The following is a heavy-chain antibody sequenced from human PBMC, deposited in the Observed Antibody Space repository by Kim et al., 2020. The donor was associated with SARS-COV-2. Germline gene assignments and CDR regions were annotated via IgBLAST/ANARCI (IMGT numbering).Heavy chain of an antibody. V-gene: IGHV3-15*01. Sequence: KGRFTISRDDSKNTLYLQMNSLKTEDTAVYYCTTDPYYDSSGYYADAFDIWGQGTMVTVSS. CDR3: TTDPYYDSSGYYADAFDI. D-gene: IGHD3-22*01. J-gene: IGHJ3*02.